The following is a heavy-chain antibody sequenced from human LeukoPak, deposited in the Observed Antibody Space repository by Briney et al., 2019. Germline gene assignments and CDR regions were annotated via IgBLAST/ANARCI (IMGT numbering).Heavy chain of an antibody. V-gene: IGHV1-69*02. CDR2: IIPILGIA. D-gene: IGHD6-19*01. Sequence: GASVKVSCKASGYTFTGYYMHWVRQAPGQGLEWMGRIIPILGIANYAQKFQGRVTITADKSTSTAYMELSSLRSEDTAVYYCARLPGIAVAGTHDYWGQGTLVTVSS. CDR1: GYTFTGYY. J-gene: IGHJ4*02. CDR3: ARLPGIAVAGTHDY.